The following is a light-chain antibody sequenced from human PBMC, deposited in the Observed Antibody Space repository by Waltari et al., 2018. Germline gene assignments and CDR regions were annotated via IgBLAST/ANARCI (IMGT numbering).Light chain of an antibody. J-gene: IGKJ1*01. V-gene: IGKV1-39*01. CDR1: QSISDY. CDR3: QQNYRTPPT. Sequence: DIQVIQSPSSLSASVGDRVTITCRASQSISDYLNWFQVKQGRAPNLLIYAATGLQSGVPPRFNGSGSGAHFTLSISRLRPEDSASYFCQQNYRTPPTFGQGTKVEI. CDR2: AAT.